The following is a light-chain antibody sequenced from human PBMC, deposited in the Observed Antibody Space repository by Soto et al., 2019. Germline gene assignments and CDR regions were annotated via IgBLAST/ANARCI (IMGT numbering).Light chain of an antibody. CDR1: QGVSSR. Sequence: DIQMTQSPSSVSASVGDTVAITCRASQGVSSRLAWYQQKPGTAPKVLISVASSLQSGVPSRFSGSGSGTDFTLTISSLQPEDFATYYCQQTNRFPLTFGGGTKVEIK. V-gene: IGKV1-12*01. J-gene: IGKJ4*02. CDR3: QQTNRFPLT. CDR2: VAS.